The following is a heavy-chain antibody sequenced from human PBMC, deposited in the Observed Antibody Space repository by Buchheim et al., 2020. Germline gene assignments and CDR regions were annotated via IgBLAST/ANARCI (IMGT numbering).Heavy chain of an antibody. J-gene: IGHJ2*01. CDR1: GYSFTTYW. Sequence: EVQLVQSGAEVKKPGESLKISCKGFGYSFTTYWIGWVRQMPGKGLEWMGVIYPDDSDTRYGPSFQGQVTMSVDKSISTAYLEWSSLKASDTAMYYCARRPYDSSGYYVGWYLDLWGRGTL. CDR2: IYPDDSDT. CDR3: ARRPYDSSGYYVGWYLDL. V-gene: IGHV5-51*01. D-gene: IGHD3-22*01.